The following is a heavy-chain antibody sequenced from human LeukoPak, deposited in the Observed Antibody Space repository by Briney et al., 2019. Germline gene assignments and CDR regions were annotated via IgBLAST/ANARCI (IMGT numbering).Heavy chain of an antibody. D-gene: IGHD3-9*01. V-gene: IGHV4-31*03. J-gene: IGHJ4*02. Sequence: SQTLSLTCTVSGGSISSGGYYWSWIRQHPGKGLEWIGYIYYSGSTYYNPSLKSRVTISVDTSKNQFSLKLSSVTAADTAVYYCARGYDILTGYYWDDYFDYWGQGTLVTVSS. CDR2: IYYSGST. CDR3: ARGYDILTGYYWDDYFDY. CDR1: GGSISSGGYY.